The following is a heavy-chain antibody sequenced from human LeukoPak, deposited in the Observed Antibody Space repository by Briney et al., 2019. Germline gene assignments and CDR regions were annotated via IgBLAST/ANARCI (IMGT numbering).Heavy chain of an antibody. D-gene: IGHD1-26*01. J-gene: IGHJ3*02. CDR3: ARETRLHSGSYSNDAFDI. CDR1: GGSISRSSYY. CDR2: ISDSGST. Sequence: SETLSLTCIVSGGSISRSSYYWGWLRQPPGKGLEWIGSISDSGSTYYSPSLKSRVTVSVDTSKNQFSLKLRFVTAADTAVYYCARETRLHSGSYSNDAFDIWGQGTMVTVSS. V-gene: IGHV4-39*02.